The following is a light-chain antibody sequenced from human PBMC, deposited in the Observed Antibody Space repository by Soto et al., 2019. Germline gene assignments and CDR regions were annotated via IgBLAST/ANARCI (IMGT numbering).Light chain of an antibody. CDR1: QGISRW. Sequence: DIQMTQSPSTLSASVGDRVTITCRASQGISRWLAWYQQKPGKAPDLLIYTASTLESGVPSRFSGSGSGTEFTLTISSLQPDDFATYYCQQTNSYSRTFGQGTKVEIK. V-gene: IGKV1-5*01. J-gene: IGKJ2*01. CDR2: TAS. CDR3: QQTNSYSRT.